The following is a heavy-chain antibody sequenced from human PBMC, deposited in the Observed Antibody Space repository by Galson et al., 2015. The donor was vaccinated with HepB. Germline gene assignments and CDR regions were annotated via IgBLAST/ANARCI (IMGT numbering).Heavy chain of an antibody. J-gene: IGHJ3*02. CDR3: ARRRLLTGYYGGFDI. D-gene: IGHD3-9*01. CDR2: IYYSGST. Sequence: SETLSLTCTVSGGSINSYYWSWIRQPPGKGLEWIGYIYYSGSTNYNPSLKSRVTISVATSKNQFSLKLSSVTAADTAVYYCARRRLLTGYYGGFDIWGQGTMVTVFS. CDR1: GGSINSYY. V-gene: IGHV4-59*08.